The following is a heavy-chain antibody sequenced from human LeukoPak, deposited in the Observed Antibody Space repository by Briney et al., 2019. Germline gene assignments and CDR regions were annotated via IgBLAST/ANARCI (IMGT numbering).Heavy chain of an antibody. CDR3: ARGDGGNQFDY. CDR2: IYYSGST. Sequence: SETLSLTCTVSGGSISSYYWSWIRQPPGKGLEWIGYIYYSGSTNYNPSLKSRVTISVDTSKNQFSLKLSSVTAADTAVYYCARGDGGNQFDYWGQGTLATVSS. CDR1: GGSISSYY. V-gene: IGHV4-59*01. D-gene: IGHD3-10*01. J-gene: IGHJ4*02.